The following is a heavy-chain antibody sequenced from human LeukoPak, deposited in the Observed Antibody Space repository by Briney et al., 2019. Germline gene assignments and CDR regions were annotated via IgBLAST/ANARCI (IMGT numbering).Heavy chain of an antibody. D-gene: IGHD5-12*01. CDR1: GFIFSSYG. CDR2: IWYDGSNK. J-gene: IGHJ4*02. Sequence: PGGSLRLSCAASGFIFSSYGMHWVRQALGKGLEWVAVIWYDGSNKYYADSVKGRFTISRDNSKNTLYLQMNSLRAEDTAVYYCARTYSGYEYYFHYWGQGTLVTVSS. CDR3: ARTYSGYEYYFHY. V-gene: IGHV3-33*01.